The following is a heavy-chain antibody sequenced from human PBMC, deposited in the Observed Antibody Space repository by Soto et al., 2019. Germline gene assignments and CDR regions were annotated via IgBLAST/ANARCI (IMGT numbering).Heavy chain of an antibody. Sequence: GGSLRLSCAASGFTFSSYGMHWVRQAPGKGLEWVAVISYDGSNKYYADSVKGRFTISRDNSKNTLYLQMNSLRAEDTAVYYCANGHRIYDHFNPYFDYWGQGTLVTVSS. CDR1: GFTFSSYG. CDR2: ISYDGSNK. CDR3: ANGHRIYDHFNPYFDY. V-gene: IGHV3-30*18. D-gene: IGHD3-22*01. J-gene: IGHJ4*02.